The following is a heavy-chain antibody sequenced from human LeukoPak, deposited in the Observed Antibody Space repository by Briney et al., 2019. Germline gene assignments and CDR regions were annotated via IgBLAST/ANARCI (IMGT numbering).Heavy chain of an antibody. Sequence: PSETLSLTCTVSGGSISSYYWSWIRQPPGKGLEWIGYIYYSGSTNYNPSLKSRVTISVDTSKNQFSLKLSSVTAADTAVYYCARRNIVATVDWFDPWGQGTLVTVSS. CDR1: GGSISSYY. V-gene: IGHV4-59*08. J-gene: IGHJ5*02. CDR2: IYYSGST. CDR3: ARRNIVATVDWFDP. D-gene: IGHD5-12*01.